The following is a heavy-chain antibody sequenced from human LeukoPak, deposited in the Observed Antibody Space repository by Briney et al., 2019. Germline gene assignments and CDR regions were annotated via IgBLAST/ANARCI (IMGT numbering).Heavy chain of an antibody. Sequence: QAGGSLRLSCAASGFTFSSYWMSWVRQAPGKGLEWVANIKQDGSEKYYVDSVKGRFTISRDNAKNSLYLQMNSLRAEDTAVYYCARDRLEWLLSTNWFDPWGQGTLVTVSS. CDR3: ARDRLEWLLSTNWFDP. D-gene: IGHD3-3*01. V-gene: IGHV3-7*01. CDR2: IKQDGSEK. CDR1: GFTFSSYW. J-gene: IGHJ5*02.